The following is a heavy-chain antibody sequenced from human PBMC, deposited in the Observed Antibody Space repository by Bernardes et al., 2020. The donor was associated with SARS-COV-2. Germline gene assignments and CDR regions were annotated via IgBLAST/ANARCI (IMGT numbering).Heavy chain of an antibody. V-gene: IGHV1-18*04. CDR1: GYTFTTYG. CDR3: ARESIRSTGRFDY. CDR2: ISTYNGNT. Sequence: ASVKVSCKASGYTFTTYGISWIRQAPGQGLEWLGWISTYNGNTNYAQKLQGRVTMTIDTSRSTTYMELRSLRSDDTAVYYCARESIRSTGRFDYWGQGTLVTVSS. D-gene: IGHD6-19*01. J-gene: IGHJ4*02.